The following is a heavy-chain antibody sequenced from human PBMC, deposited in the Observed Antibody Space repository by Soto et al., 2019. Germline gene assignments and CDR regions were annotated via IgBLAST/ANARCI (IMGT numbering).Heavy chain of an antibody. CDR1: GFTFSSYA. J-gene: IGHJ6*02. CDR2: ISGSGGST. Sequence: GESLKISCAASGFTFSSYAMSWVRQAPGKGLEWVSAISGSGGSTYYADSVKGRFTISRDNSKNTLYLQMNSLRAEDTAVYYCAKDLESWQRQWLVRDYYYYGMDVWGQGTTVTVSS. CDR3: AKDLESWQRQWLVRDYYYYGMDV. V-gene: IGHV3-23*01. D-gene: IGHD6-19*01.